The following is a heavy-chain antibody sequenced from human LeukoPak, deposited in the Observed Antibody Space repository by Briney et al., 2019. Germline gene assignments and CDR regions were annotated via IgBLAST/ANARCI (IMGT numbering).Heavy chain of an antibody. CDR1: GYTFTSYY. Sequence: ASVKVSCKASGYTFTSYYIHWVRQAPGQGLEWMGVINPGGGSTSYAQKFQGRVTMTRDTSTSTVYMELSSLRSEDAAVYYCARGYTVTTYWGQGTLVTVSS. J-gene: IGHJ4*02. CDR3: ARGYTVTTY. D-gene: IGHD4-17*01. V-gene: IGHV1-46*01. CDR2: INPGGGST.